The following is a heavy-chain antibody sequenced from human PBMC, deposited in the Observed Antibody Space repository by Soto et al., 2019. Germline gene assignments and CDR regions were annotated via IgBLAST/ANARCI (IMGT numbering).Heavy chain of an antibody. CDR2: FYYSGST. CDR3: AREGRMGTFDY. CDR1: GGSVSGRSYF. J-gene: IGHJ4*02. D-gene: IGHD1-1*01. Sequence: SETLSLTCTVSGGSVSGRSYFWSCVRQPPGKGLEWIGYFYYSGSTKYNPSLKSRVTILEDTSKNQFSLKLNSVTAADTAVYYCAREGRMGTFDYWGQGALVTVSS. V-gene: IGHV4-61*01.